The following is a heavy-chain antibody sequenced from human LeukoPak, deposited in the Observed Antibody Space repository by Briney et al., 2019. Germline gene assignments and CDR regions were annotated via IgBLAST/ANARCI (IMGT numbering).Heavy chain of an antibody. CDR1: GGSFSGYY. J-gene: IGHJ4*02. V-gene: IGHV4-34*01. Sequence: SETLSLTYAVYGGSFSGYYWSWIRQPPGKGLEWIGEINHSGSTNYNPSLKSRVTMSVDTSKNQFSLKLSSVTAADTAVYYCASSSGRHPVDYWGQGTLVTVSS. D-gene: IGHD6-6*01. CDR2: INHSGST. CDR3: ASSSGRHPVDY.